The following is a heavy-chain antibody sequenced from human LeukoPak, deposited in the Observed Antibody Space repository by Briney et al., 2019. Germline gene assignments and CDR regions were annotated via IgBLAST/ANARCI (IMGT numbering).Heavy chain of an antibody. D-gene: IGHD6-13*01. J-gene: IGHJ5*02. V-gene: IGHV3-48*03. CDR1: GLTFSSHE. CDR3: ARDGSSWANWLDP. CDR2: ISGSGHTI. Sequence: GALRLSCAASGLTFSSHEMSWVRQAPGKGLEWASYISGSGHTIYYADSVKGRFTISRDNAKNTLYLQMNSLNTEDTAVYYCARDGSSWANWLDPWGQGTLVTVSS.